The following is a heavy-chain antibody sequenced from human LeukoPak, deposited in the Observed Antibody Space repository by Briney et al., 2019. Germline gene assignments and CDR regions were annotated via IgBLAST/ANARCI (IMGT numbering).Heavy chain of an antibody. CDR1: GYTFTDYY. Sequence: EASVKVSCKTSGYTFTDYYIHWMRQAPGQGLEWMGWINSNSGGTSYAQKFQGRVTLTRDTPTRTAFMELNRLTSDDTAVYYCARTSIAARRADFDYWGQGTVVTVSS. D-gene: IGHD6-6*01. CDR3: ARTSIAARRADFDY. CDR2: INSNSGGT. J-gene: IGHJ4*02. V-gene: IGHV1-2*02.